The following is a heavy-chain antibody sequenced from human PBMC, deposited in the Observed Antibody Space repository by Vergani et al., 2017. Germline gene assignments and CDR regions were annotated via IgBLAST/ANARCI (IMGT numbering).Heavy chain of an antibody. V-gene: IGHV1-46*03. CDR1: GYTFTSYY. CDR2: INPSGGST. D-gene: IGHD2-2*01. Sequence: QVQLVQSGAEVKKPGASVKVSCKASGYTFTSYYMHWVRQAPGQGLEWMGIINPSGGSTSYAQKFQGRVTMTRDTYTSTVYMELSSLRSEDTAVYYCARGGSYIVVVPAAIFWGQGTLVTVSS. J-gene: IGHJ4*02. CDR3: ARGGSYIVVVPAAIF.